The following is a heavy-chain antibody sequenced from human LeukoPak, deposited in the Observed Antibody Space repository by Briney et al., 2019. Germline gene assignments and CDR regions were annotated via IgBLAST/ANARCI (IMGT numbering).Heavy chain of an antibody. Sequence: ASVKVSCKASGYTFTSYDINWVLQGTGQGLEWLGWMNPNSGNTGYAQKFQGRVTMTRNTSISTAYMELSSLRSEDTAVYYCARGDHSSSWYFIYYYYYYMDVWGKGTTVTVSS. CDR1: GYTFTSYD. CDR2: MNPNSGNT. D-gene: IGHD6-13*01. V-gene: IGHV1-8*01. J-gene: IGHJ6*03. CDR3: ARGDHSSSWYFIYYYYYYMDV.